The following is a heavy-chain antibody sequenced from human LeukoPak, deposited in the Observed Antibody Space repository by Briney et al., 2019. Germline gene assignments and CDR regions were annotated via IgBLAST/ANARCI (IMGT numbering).Heavy chain of an antibody. CDR3: ARDQIAAAPWWFDP. Sequence: SETLSLTCTVSGYSISSGYYWGWIRQPPGKGLEWIGSIYHSGSTYYNPSLKSRVTISVDTSKNQFSLKLSSVTAADTAVYYCARDQIAAAPWWFDPWGQGTLVTVSS. D-gene: IGHD6-13*01. J-gene: IGHJ5*02. CDR2: IYHSGST. V-gene: IGHV4-38-2*02. CDR1: GYSISSGYY.